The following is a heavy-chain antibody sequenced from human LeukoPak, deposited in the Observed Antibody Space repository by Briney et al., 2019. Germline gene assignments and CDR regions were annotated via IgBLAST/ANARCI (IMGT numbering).Heavy chain of an antibody. D-gene: IGHD7-27*01. Sequence: SETLSLTCTVSGGSISSYYWGWIRQPPEKGLEWIGYIYYSGSTYYNPSLKSRVTISVDTSKNQFSLKLSSVTAADTAVYYCARSPGEGYYYYYYMDVWGKGTTVTVSS. CDR3: ARSPGEGYYYYYYMDV. CDR1: GGSISSYY. V-gene: IGHV4-59*12. CDR2: IYYSGST. J-gene: IGHJ6*03.